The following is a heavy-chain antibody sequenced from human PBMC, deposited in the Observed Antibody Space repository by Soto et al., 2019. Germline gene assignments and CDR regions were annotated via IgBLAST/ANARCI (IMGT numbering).Heavy chain of an antibody. CDR1: GYTFTSYA. J-gene: IGHJ4*02. Sequence: GASVKVSCKASGYTFTSYAMHWVRQAPGQRLEWMGWINAGNGNTKYSQKFQGRVTITRDTSASTAYMELSSLRSEDTAVYYCARTATVVTPDISFDYWGQGTLVTVSS. V-gene: IGHV1-3*01. CDR3: ARTATVVTPDISFDY. D-gene: IGHD5-18*01. CDR2: INAGNGNT.